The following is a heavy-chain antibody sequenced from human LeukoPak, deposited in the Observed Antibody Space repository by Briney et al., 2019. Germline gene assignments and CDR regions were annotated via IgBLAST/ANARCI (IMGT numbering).Heavy chain of an antibody. V-gene: IGHV4-34*01. J-gene: IGHJ5*02. CDR2: INHSGST. CDR3: VRQIPVSMVDP. D-gene: IGHD2-21*01. Sequence: SETLSLTCAVYGGSFSGYYWSWIRQPPGKGLEWIGEINHSGSTNYNPSLKSRVTISVDTSKNQFSLKLTSVTAADTAVYYCVRQIPVSMVDPWGQGTLVTVSS. CDR1: GGSFSGYY.